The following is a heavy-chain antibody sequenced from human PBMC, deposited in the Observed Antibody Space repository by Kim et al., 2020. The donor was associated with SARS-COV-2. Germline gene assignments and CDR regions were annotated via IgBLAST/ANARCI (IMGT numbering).Heavy chain of an antibody. V-gene: IGHV3-30-3*01. J-gene: IGHJ3*01. CDR3: ARVTSITIFGVVIYSDA. CDR1: GFTFSSYA. Sequence: GGSLRLSCAASGFTFSSYAMHWVRQAPGKGLEWVAVISYDGSNKYYADSVKGRFTISRDNSKNTLYLQMNSLRAEDTAVSYCARVTSITIFGVVIYSDA. D-gene: IGHD3-3*01. CDR2: ISYDGSNK.